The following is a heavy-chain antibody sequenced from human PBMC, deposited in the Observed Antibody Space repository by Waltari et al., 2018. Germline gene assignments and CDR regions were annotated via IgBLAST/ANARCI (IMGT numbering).Heavy chain of an antibody. CDR1: GFTFSNYG. Sequence: QVQLVESGGGVVQPGGSLRLSCAASGFTFSNYGMHWVRQAPGKGLQWVAFIQDNGRNKYYAESVKGRFTISRDNSKNTLYLQMDSLRAEDTALYCCAKWYGGDYYFDYWGQGTLVTVSS. J-gene: IGHJ4*02. V-gene: IGHV3-30*02. CDR2: IQDNGRNK. D-gene: IGHD1-26*01. CDR3: AKWYGGDYYFDY.